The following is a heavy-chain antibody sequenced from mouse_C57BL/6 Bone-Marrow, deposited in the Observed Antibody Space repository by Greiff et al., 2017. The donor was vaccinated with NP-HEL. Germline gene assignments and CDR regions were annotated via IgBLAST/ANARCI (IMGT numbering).Heavy chain of an antibody. Sequence: EVQRVESEGGLVQPGSSMKLSCTASGFTFSDYYMAWVRQVPEKGLEWVANINYDGSSTYYLDSLKSRFIISRDNAKNILYLQMSSLKSEDTATYYCARYRYYYGSSPHWYFDVWGTGTTVTVSS. CDR2: INYDGSST. D-gene: IGHD1-1*01. J-gene: IGHJ1*03. V-gene: IGHV5-16*01. CDR3: ARYRYYYGSSPHWYFDV. CDR1: GFTFSDYY.